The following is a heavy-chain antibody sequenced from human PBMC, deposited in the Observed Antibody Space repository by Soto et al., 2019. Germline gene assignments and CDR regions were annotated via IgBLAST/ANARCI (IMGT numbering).Heavy chain of an antibody. J-gene: IGHJ6*02. V-gene: IGHV5-51*01. CDR3: ARSTSHHYSMDV. D-gene: IGHD3-16*01. CDR1: EYSFTNYW. Sequence: GESLKISCKGSEYSFTNYWIGWVRQMPGKGLEWMGTIYPTDSDTRYSPSFQGQVTVSVDKSITTAYLQWSSLKASDTAMYYCARSTSHHYSMDVWGQGTTVTVS. CDR2: IYPTDSDT.